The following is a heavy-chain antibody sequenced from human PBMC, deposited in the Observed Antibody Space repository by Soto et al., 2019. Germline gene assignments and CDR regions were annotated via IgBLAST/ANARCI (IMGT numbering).Heavy chain of an antibody. J-gene: IGHJ6*02. CDR2: IYTDDNI. D-gene: IGHD2-21*01. V-gene: IGHV3-53*01. Sequence: EVHLVESGGGLVQPGGSLRLSCAASGFTVSGNYVTWVRQAPGKGLEWVSGIYTDDNIYYADSVTGRFTISRDNSKNTFYLQMNRLRVEDTAVYYCATELIAKYGMDVWGQGTTVTVSS. CDR3: ATELIAKYGMDV. CDR1: GFTVSGNY.